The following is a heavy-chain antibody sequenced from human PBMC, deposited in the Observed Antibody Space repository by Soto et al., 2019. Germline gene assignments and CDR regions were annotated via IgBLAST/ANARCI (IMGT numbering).Heavy chain of an antibody. D-gene: IGHD6-19*01. V-gene: IGHV4-34*01. CDR2: INHSGST. CDR3: ARNIAVAGFDY. CDR1: GGSFSGYY. Sequence: QVQLQQWGAGLLKPSETLSLTCAVYGGSFSGYYWSWIRQPPGKGLEWIGEINHSGSTNYNPSLKSRVTISVDTSKNQFSLKLSSVIAADTAVYYCARNIAVAGFDYWGQGTLVTVSS. J-gene: IGHJ4*02.